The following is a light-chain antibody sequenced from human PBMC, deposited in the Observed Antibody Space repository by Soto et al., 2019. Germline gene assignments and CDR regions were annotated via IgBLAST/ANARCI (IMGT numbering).Light chain of an antibody. V-gene: IGKV4-1*01. CDR2: WAS. CDR3: QQYLSTPFT. Sequence: DIVMTQSLDSLAVSLGERATIHCRASQSVLYRSNGRNYLAWYQQKPGQPPEVLFYWASTRESGVPDRFSGGGSGTDFTLTISSLQAEDVALYFCQQYLSTPFTFGQGTRLEIK. CDR1: QSVLYRSNGRNY. J-gene: IGKJ2*01.